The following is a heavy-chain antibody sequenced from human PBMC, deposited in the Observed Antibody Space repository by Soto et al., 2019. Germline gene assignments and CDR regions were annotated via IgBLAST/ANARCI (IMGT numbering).Heavy chain of an antibody. D-gene: IGHD6-19*01. CDR1: GFSLSTRGVS. Sequence: QITLKESGPTLVKPTQTLTLTCTFSGFSLSTRGVSVGWIRQPPGKALEWLALIYWDDDKRYSPSLKSRLTITKDASKNQVVLTMPNMDPVDTATYYCAHAYPGSGWFQNWFDPWGQGTLVTVSS. V-gene: IGHV2-5*02. J-gene: IGHJ5*02. CDR2: IYWDDDK. CDR3: AHAYPGSGWFQNWFDP.